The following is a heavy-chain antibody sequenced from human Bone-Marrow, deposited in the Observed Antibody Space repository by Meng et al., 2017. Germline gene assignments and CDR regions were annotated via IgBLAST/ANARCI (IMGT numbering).Heavy chain of an antibody. V-gene: IGHV3-48*04. Sequence: GESLMISCAASGFTFSSYWMSWVRQAPRKGLEWVSYISSSGSTIYYADSVKGRFTISRDNAKNSLYLQMNSLRAEDTAFYYWAGWLREGDFEYWGQGTLVTVSS. J-gene: IGHJ4*02. CDR2: ISSSGSTI. CDR1: GFTFSSYW. D-gene: IGHD5-12*01. CDR3: AGWLREGDFEY.